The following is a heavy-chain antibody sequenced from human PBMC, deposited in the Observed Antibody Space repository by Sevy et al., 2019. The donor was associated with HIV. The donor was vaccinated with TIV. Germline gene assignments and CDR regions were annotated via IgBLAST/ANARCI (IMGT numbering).Heavy chain of an antibody. CDR2: ISSSSSYI. CDR3: ARVLLGDYYYYYMDV. CDR1: GFTFSSHS. V-gene: IGHV3-21*01. J-gene: IGHJ6*03. Sequence: GGSLRLSCAASGFTFSSHSMNWVRQAPGKGLEWVSSISSSSSYIYYADSVKGRFTISRDNAKNSLYLQMNSLRAEDTAVNYCARVLLGDYYYYYMDVWGKGTTVTVSS. D-gene: IGHD2-21*01.